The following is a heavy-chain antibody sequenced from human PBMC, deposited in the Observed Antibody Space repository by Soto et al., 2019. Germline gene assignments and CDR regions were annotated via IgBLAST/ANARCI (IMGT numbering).Heavy chain of an antibody. CDR2: IYYIGST. Sequence: PSGTLALTCTVAGGSISSYYWSWIRQPPGKGLEWIGYIYYIGSTNYNPSLKSRVTISVDTSKNQFSLKLSSVTAADTAVYYCARGLRRQLLNWFDPWGQGPLVPVSS. D-gene: IGHD2-2*01. CDR3: ARGLRRQLLNWFDP. J-gene: IGHJ5*02. V-gene: IGHV4-59*01. CDR1: GGSISSYY.